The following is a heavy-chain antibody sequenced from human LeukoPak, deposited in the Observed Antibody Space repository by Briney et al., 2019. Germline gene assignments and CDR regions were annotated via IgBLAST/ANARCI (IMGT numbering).Heavy chain of an antibody. J-gene: IGHJ4*02. CDR1: GFTFSSYA. CDR2: ISGSGGST. CDR3: ARSFCSGGTCYFVY. Sequence: GGSLRLSCAASGFTFSSYAMSWVRQAPGKGLEWVSAISGSGGSTYYADSVKGRFTISRDNSKNTLYLQMNSLRAEDTAVYYCARSFCSGGTCYFVYWGQGTLVTVSS. D-gene: IGHD2-15*01. V-gene: IGHV3-23*01.